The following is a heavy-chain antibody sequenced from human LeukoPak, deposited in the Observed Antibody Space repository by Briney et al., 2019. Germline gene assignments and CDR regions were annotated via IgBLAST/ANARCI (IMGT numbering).Heavy chain of an antibody. CDR2: IWYDGSNK. D-gene: IGHD1-1*01. V-gene: IGHV3-33*01. J-gene: IGHJ4*02. Sequence: GGSLRLSCTASGFTFRNYGMNWVRQAPGKGLEWVAGIWYDGSNKDYVDSVKGRFTISRDNAKNSLYLQMNSLRAEDTAVYYCAREYTDNFDYWGQGTQATVSS. CDR1: GFTFRNYG. CDR3: AREYTDNFDY.